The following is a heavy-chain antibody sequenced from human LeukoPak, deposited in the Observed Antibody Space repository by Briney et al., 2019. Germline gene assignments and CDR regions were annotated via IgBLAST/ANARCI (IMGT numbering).Heavy chain of an antibody. V-gene: IGHV4-4*07. CDR3: ASGELEPGLGWFDP. CDR2: IYTSGST. D-gene: IGHD1-1*01. Sequence: SETLSLTCTVSGGSISSYYWSWIRQPAGKGLEWIGRIYTSGSTNYNPSLKSRVTMSVDTSKNQFSLKLSSVTAADTAVYYCASGELEPGLGWFDPWGQGTLVTVSS. J-gene: IGHJ5*02. CDR1: GGSISSYY.